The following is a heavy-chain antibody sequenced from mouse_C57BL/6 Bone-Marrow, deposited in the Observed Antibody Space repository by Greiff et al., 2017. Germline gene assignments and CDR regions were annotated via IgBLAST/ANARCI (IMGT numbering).Heavy chain of an antibody. CDR1: GYTFTDYY. J-gene: IGHJ2*01. Sequence: EVQLQQSGPVLVKPGASVKMSCKASGYTFTDYYMNWVKQSHGKSLEWIGVINPYNGGTSYNQKFKGKATLTVDKSSSTAYMELNSLTSEDSAVYYCARSGDGYYDYFDYWGQGTTLTVSS. V-gene: IGHV1-19*01. CDR3: ARSGDGYYDYFDY. D-gene: IGHD2-3*01. CDR2: INPYNGGT.